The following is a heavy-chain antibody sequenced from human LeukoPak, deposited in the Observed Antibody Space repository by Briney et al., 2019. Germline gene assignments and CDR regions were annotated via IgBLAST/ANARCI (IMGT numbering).Heavy chain of an antibody. CDR1: GYTFTDYY. V-gene: IGHV1-2*02. CDR3: ARTREYSSSWYFPPFDP. Sequence: ASVTVSFKASGYTFTDYYMNWVRQAPGQGREGMGWINPNSGRTNYAQNFQGRVTMTRDPSISTAYMELNSLTSNDTAVYYCARTREYSSSWYFPPFDPWGQGTLVTVSS. D-gene: IGHD6-13*01. J-gene: IGHJ5*02. CDR2: INPNSGRT.